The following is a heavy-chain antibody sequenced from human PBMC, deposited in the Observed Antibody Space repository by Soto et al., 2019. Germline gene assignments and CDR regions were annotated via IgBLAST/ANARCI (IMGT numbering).Heavy chain of an antibody. D-gene: IGHD6-19*01. CDR3: ARNRTQYSSGWFADAFDI. V-gene: IGHV5-51*01. Sequence: PGESLKISFKGSGYSVAGYWITLVRQMHGNVLEWMGIIYPGDSDTRYSPSFQGQVTISADKSISTAYLQWRSLKDSDTAMYYCARNRTQYSSGWFADAFDIWGQGTMVTVSS. CDR2: IYPGDSDT. CDR1: GYSVAGYW. J-gene: IGHJ3*02.